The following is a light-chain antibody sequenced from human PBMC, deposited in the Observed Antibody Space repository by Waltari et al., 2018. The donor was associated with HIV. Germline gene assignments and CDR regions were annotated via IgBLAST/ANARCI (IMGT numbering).Light chain of an antibody. J-gene: IGLJ3*02. CDR3: QVWDPNDDWV. Sequence: YVLTQLPSVSVVPGQTATVACIGHKIGTKDVHWYRQRPGQAPEVVVHDDNDRPSEIPVRISGSNSGDMATLRIENVESDDEAVYSCQVWDPNDDWVFGGGTKLTVL. CDR2: DDN. V-gene: IGLV3-21*02. CDR1: KIGTKD.